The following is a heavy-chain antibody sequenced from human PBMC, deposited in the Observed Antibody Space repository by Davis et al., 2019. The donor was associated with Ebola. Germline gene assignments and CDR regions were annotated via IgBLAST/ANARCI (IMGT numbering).Heavy chain of an antibody. V-gene: IGHV1-3*01. Sequence: AASVKVSCKASGYTFTSYAIHWVRRAPGQRLEWMGWINAGNRNTKYSQKFQGRVTITRDTSASTAYMELSSLRSEDTAVYYCARDRWSGGSYSAYWGQGTLVTVSS. D-gene: IGHD1-26*01. CDR2: INAGNRNT. CDR3: ARDRWSGGSYSAY. J-gene: IGHJ4*02. CDR1: GYTFTSYA.